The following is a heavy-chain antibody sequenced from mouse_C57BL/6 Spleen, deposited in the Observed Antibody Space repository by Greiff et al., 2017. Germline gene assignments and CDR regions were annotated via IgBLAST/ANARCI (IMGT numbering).Heavy chain of an antibody. V-gene: IGHV5-6*01. CDR1: GFTFSSYG. Sequence: EVMLVESGGDLVKPGGSLKLSCAASGFTFSSYGMSWVRQTPDKRLEWVATISSGGSYTYYPDSVKGRFTISRDNAKNTLYLQMSSLKSEDTAMYYCARPFYSNYSWFAYWGQGTLVTVSA. CDR2: ISSGGSYT. J-gene: IGHJ3*01. CDR3: ARPFYSNYSWFAY. D-gene: IGHD2-5*01.